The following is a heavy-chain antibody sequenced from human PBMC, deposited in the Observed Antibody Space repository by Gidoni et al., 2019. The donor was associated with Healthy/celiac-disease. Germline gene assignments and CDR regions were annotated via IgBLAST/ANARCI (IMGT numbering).Heavy chain of an antibody. J-gene: IGHJ5*02. CDR2: IRGSGGST. V-gene: IGHV3-23*01. CDR1: GFTFSSYA. D-gene: IGHD2-2*01. Sequence: EVQLLESGGGLVQPGGSLRLSCAASGFTFSSYAMSWVRQAPGKGLEWGSAIRGSGGSTYYEDSVKGRFTISRDNSKNTLYLQMNSLRAEDTAVYYCAKEGSGEYQLLREDWFDPWGQGTLVTVSS. CDR3: AKEGSGEYQLLREDWFDP.